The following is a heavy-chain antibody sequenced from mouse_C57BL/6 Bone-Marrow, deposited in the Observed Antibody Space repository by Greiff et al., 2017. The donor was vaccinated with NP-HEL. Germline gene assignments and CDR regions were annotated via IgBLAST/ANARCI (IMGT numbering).Heavy chain of an antibody. D-gene: IGHD1-1*01. J-gene: IGHJ2*03. CDR1: GYTFTSYL. CDR3: ARYYYGNSYFDF. V-gene: IGHV1-72*01. CDR2: IDPNSGGT. Sequence: QVQLQQPGAELVKPGASVKLSCKASGYTFTSYLMHWVKQRPGRGLEWIGRIDPNSGGTKYNEKFKSKATLTVDKPSSTANMQLNSLTSEYSAVYYCARYYYGNSYFDFGYQGNSPTVTA.